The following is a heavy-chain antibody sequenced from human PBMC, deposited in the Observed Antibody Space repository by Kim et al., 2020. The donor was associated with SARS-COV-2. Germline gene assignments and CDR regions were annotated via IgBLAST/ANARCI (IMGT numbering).Heavy chain of an antibody. J-gene: IGHJ4*02. V-gene: IGHV1-2*06. CDR1: GYTFTGYY. D-gene: IGHD3-22*01. CDR2: INPNSGGT. CDR3: ARADFTMIVVASRFDY. Sequence: ASVKVSCKASGYTFTGYYMHWVRQAPGQGLEWMGRINPNSGGTNYAQKFQGRVTMTRDTSISTAYMELSRLRSDDTAVYYCARADFTMIVVASRFDYWGQGTLVTVSS.